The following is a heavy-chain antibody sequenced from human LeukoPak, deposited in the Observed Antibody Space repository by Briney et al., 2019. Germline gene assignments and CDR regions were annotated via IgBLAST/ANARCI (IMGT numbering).Heavy chain of an antibody. D-gene: IGHD6-19*01. Sequence: PGGSLRLSCAASGFIFSGYAMHWVRQAPGKGLEWVAVISYDGTNQYYADSVKGRFTISRDTSKKTLFLQLNSLRADDAAVYYCARGRLRWLVLDCWVQGTLVT. CDR1: GFIFSGYA. CDR3: ARGRLRWLVLDC. CDR2: ISYDGTNQ. J-gene: IGHJ4*02. V-gene: IGHV3-30-3*01.